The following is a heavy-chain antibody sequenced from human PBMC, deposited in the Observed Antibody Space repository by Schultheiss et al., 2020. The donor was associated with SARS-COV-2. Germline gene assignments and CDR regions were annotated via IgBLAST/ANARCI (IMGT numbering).Heavy chain of an antibody. V-gene: IGHV3-23*01. J-gene: IGHJ5*02. CDR2: ISGSADNT. D-gene: IGHD6-13*01. CDR1: GFTFSSYA. CDR3: AREARGKQQLGNWFDP. Sequence: SCAASGFTFSSYAMHWVRQAPGKGLEWVSGISGSADNTYYADSVKGRFTISRDNSKNTLYLQMNSLRAEDTAVYYCAREARGKQQLGNWFDPWGQGTLVTVSS.